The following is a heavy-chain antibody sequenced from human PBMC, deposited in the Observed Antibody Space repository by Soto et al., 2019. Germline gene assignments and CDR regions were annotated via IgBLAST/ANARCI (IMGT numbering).Heavy chain of an antibody. CDR2: VYDGGRT. J-gene: IGHJ6*02. Sequence: SETLSLTCSVSGGSISAYYWSWIRQSAGEGLEWIGRVYDGGRTNYNPSLKSRVTMSVDTSRNQISLKLTSVTAADTAVYYCARDAPYYQQYYYTMEDWGQGTTVTVSS. V-gene: IGHV4-4*07. CDR3: ARDAPYYQQYYYTMED. D-gene: IGHD3-10*01. CDR1: GGSISAYY.